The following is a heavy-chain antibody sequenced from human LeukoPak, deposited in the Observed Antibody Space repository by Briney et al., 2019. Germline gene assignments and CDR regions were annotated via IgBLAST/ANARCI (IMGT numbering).Heavy chain of an antibody. J-gene: IGHJ4*02. D-gene: IGHD2-21*02. CDR1: GYTFTSYY. CDR3: ARGPRGGDGLYYFDY. CDR2: INPSGGST. Sequence: ASVTVSCKASGYTFTSYYIHWVRQAPGQGLEWVGIINPSGGSTSYAQKFQGRVTMTRDTSTSTVFMELSSLRSEDTAVYFCARGPRGGDGLYYFDYWGQGTLVTVSS. V-gene: IGHV1-46*01.